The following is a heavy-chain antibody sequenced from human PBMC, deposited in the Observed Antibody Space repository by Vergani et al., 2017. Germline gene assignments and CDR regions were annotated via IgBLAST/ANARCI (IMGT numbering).Heavy chain of an antibody. CDR2: IIPILGIA. V-gene: IGHV1-69*04. CDR3: ACRGGVAARGKWLDS. Sequence: QVQLVQSGAEVKKPGSSVKVSCKASGGSFSSYAISWVRQAPGQGLEWMGRIIPILGIANNAQKFQGRVTITADKSTSTAYVELSSLRSEDTAVYYCACRGGVAARGKWLDSWGQGTLVTVSS. CDR1: GGSFSSYA. D-gene: IGHD6-6*01. J-gene: IGHJ5*01.